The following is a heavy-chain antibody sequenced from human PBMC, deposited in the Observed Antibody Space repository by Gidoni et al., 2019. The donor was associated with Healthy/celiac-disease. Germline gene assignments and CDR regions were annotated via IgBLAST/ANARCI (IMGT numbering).Heavy chain of an antibody. CDR3: AKASRFLEWLLPDY. Sequence: QVQLVESGGGVVQPGRSLRLSCAASGFTFSSYGMHWVRQAPGKGLEWGAVISYDGSNKYYADSVKGRFTISRDNSKNTLYLQMNSLRAEDTAVYYCAKASRFLEWLLPDYWGQGTLVTVSS. CDR1: GFTFSSYG. D-gene: IGHD3-3*01. V-gene: IGHV3-30*18. J-gene: IGHJ4*02. CDR2: ISYDGSNK.